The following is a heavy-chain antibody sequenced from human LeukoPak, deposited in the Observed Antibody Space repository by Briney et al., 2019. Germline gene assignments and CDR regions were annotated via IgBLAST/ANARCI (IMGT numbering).Heavy chain of an antibody. CDR3: ARRNGPIDAFDI. Sequence: GGSLRLSCAASGFTVSSNYMSWVRQAPGKGLEWVSVIYSGGSTYYADSVKGRFTISRDNSKNTLYLQVNSLRAEDTAVYYCARRNGPIDAFDIWGQGTMVIVSS. D-gene: IGHD1-1*01. CDR1: GFTVSSNY. V-gene: IGHV3-53*01. J-gene: IGHJ3*02. CDR2: IYSGGST.